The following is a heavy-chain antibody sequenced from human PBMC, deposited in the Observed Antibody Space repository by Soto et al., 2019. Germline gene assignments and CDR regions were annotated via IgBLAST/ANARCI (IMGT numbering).Heavy chain of an antibody. CDR1: GGTFSSYT. CDR2: IIPILGIA. Sequence: QVQLVQSGAEVKKPGSSVKVSCKASGGTFSSYTISWVRQAPGQGLEWMGRIIPILGIAKYAQKFQGRVTITADKSTSPAYMELSSLRSADTAVYYCASLPVAAVAFDIWGQGTMVTVSS. J-gene: IGHJ3*02. V-gene: IGHV1-69*02. D-gene: IGHD6-19*01. CDR3: ASLPVAAVAFDI.